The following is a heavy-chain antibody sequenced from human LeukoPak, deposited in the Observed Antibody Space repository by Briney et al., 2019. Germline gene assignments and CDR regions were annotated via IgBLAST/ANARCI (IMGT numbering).Heavy chain of an antibody. V-gene: IGHV1-3*01. Sequence: GASVKVSCKASDYTFTSYGISWVRQAPGQRLEWMGWINAGNGNTKYSQKFQGRVTITRDTSASTAYMELSSLRSEDTAVYYCAIASIAAPDAFDIWGQGTMVTVSS. CDR2: INAGNGNT. CDR3: AIASIAAPDAFDI. D-gene: IGHD6-6*01. J-gene: IGHJ3*02. CDR1: DYTFTSYG.